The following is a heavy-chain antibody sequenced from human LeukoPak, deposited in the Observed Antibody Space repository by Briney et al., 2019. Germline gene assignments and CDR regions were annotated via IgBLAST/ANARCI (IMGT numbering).Heavy chain of an antibody. CDR1: GGSISSYY. CDR2: IYYSGST. Sequence: SETLSLTCTVSGGSISSYYWSWIRQPPGKGLEWIGYIYYSGSTNYNPSLKSRVTISVDTSKNQFSLKLSSVTAADTAVYYCARCKAAAGVYYYYGMDVWGQGTTVTVSS. J-gene: IGHJ6*02. CDR3: ARCKAAAGVYYYYGMDV. V-gene: IGHV4-59*01. D-gene: IGHD6-13*01.